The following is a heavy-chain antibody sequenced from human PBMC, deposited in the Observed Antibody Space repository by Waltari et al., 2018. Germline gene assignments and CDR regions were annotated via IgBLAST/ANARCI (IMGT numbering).Heavy chain of an antibody. Sequence: QVQLVQSGAEVKKLGASVKVSCKTSGYTFTGYYMHWVRQAPGQGLEWMGWINPNSGGTNYAQKFQGWVTMTRDTSISTAYMELNSLRSDDTAVYYCARGLGGSYPNIYWGQGTLVTVSS. CDR1: GYTFTGYY. CDR2: INPNSGGT. CDR3: ARGLGGSYPNIY. V-gene: IGHV1-2*04. D-gene: IGHD1-26*01. J-gene: IGHJ4*02.